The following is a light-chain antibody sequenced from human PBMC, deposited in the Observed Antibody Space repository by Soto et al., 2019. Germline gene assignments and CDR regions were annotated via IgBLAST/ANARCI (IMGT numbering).Light chain of an antibody. CDR1: QSIFYSSNNKNF. J-gene: IGKJ4*01. CDR2: WAS. V-gene: IGKV4-1*01. Sequence: IVMTQSPDSLAVSLGERATINCKSSQSIFYSSNNKNFLAWYQQKPGQPPKLLIYWASTRESGVPDRFSGSESGTHVTLTITSLQAEDVALYYCQQYYNSPQTFGGGTKVEIK. CDR3: QQYYNSPQT.